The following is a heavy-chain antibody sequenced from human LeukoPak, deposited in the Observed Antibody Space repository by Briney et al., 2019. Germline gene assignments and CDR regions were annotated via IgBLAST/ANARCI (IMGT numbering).Heavy chain of an antibody. J-gene: IGHJ4*02. CDR2: IYTSGST. CDR3: AREFWGSYLDY. CDR1: GGSISSGSYY. D-gene: IGHD3-16*02. V-gene: IGHV4-61*02. Sequence: SETLSLTCTVSGGSISSGSYYWSWIRQPAGKGLEWIGRIYTSGSTNYNPSLKSRVTISVDTSKNQFSLKLSSVTAADTAVYYCAREFWGSYLDYWGQGTLVTVSS.